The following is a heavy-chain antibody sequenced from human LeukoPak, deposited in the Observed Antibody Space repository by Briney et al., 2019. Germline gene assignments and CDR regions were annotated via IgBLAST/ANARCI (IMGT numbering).Heavy chain of an antibody. V-gene: IGHV4-59*08. CDR1: GDSISSYY. CDR2: IYYSGST. Sequence: SETLSLTCTVSGDSISSYYWSWIRQPPGKGLEWIGYIYYSGSTNYNPSLKSRVTISVDTSKNQFSLNLTSVTAADTAVYYCARHRNINGSFPFDYWGQGTLVTASS. CDR3: ARHRNINGSFPFDY. J-gene: IGHJ4*02. D-gene: IGHD1-14*01.